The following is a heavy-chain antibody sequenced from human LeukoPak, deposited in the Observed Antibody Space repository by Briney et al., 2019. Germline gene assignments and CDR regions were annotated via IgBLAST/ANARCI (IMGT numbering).Heavy chain of an antibody. CDR3: ARDLAKFDDYYGSAEAFDI. CDR1: GYTFTDYY. Sequence: ASVKVSCKASGYTFTDYYMHWVRQAPGQGLEWMGWINPNSGGTNYAQKFQGRVTMTRDTSISTAYMELGRLRSDDTAVYYCARDLAKFDDYYGSAEAFDIWGQGTMVTVSS. CDR2: INPNSGGT. V-gene: IGHV1-2*02. J-gene: IGHJ3*02. D-gene: IGHD3-10*01.